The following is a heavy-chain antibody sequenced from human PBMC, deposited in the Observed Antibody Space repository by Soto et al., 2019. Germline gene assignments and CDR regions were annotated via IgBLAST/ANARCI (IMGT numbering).Heavy chain of an antibody. Sequence: PGESLKISCKASGYSFTTYWITWVRQKPGKGLEWMGRIDPTDSYDNYSPSFEGHVTISDDKYVSTAYLQWSSLKSSDTAIYYCARHRGYGMDVWGQGTAVTVSS. CDR1: GYSFTTYW. CDR3: ARHRGYGMDV. V-gene: IGHV5-10-1*01. J-gene: IGHJ6*02. CDR2: IDPTDSYD.